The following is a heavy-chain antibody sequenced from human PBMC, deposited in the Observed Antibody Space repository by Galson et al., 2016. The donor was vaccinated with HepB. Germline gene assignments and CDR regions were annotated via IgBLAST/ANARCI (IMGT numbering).Heavy chain of an antibody. Sequence: SLRLSCAASGFTFSNAWMSWVRQAPGKGPEWVGRIKSKIDGETTDYAAPVKGRFTISRDASKNTLSLQMNSLKTEDTAVYCCTTGHCRTSGCYGDYWGQGTLVTVSS. CDR1: GFTFSNAW. V-gene: IGHV3-15*01. CDR2: IKSKIDGETT. D-gene: IGHD2-2*01. J-gene: IGHJ4*02. CDR3: TTGHCRTSGCYGDY.